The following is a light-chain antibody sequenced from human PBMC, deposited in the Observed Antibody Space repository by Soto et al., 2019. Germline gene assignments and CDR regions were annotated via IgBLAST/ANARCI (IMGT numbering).Light chain of an antibody. J-gene: IGLJ1*01. V-gene: IGLV2-14*01. CDR3: SSYTSSSTLGVYV. Sequence: QSALTQPASVSGSPGQSITISCTGTSSDVGGYNYVAWYQQHPGKAPKLMIYDVSNRPSGVSNRFSGSKSGNTASLTISGLQAEDEADYYCSSYTSSSTLGVYVLGTGTKLTVL. CDR1: SSDVGGYNY. CDR2: DVS.